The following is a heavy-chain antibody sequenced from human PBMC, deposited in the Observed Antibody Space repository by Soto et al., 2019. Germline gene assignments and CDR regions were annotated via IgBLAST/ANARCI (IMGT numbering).Heavy chain of an antibody. J-gene: IGHJ5*02. CDR3: ATESDGFAH. CDR2: VYFSGST. CDR1: GDSIGSYF. Sequence: SETLSLTCTVSGDSIGSYFWSWIRQPPGRGLEWIGYVYFSGSTSYNPSLKSRVTISIDTPNNQFSLKVTSVTAADTAVYYCATESDGFAHWGRGTLVTVSS. D-gene: IGHD2-21*02. V-gene: IGHV4-59*01.